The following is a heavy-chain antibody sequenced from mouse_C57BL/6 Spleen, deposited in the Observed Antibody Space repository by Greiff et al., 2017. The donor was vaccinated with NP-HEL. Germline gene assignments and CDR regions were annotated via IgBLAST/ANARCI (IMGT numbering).Heavy chain of an antibody. J-gene: IGHJ2*01. V-gene: IGHV3-1*01. CDR1: GYSITSGYD. D-gene: IGHD2-3*01. CDR2: ISYSGST. CDR3: ASGLLYFDY. Sequence: EVQLQQSGPGMVKPSQSLSLTCTVTGYSITSGYDWHWIRHFPGNKLEWMGYISYSGSTNYNPSLKSRISITHDTSKNHFFLKLNSVTTEDTATYYCASGLLYFDYWGQGTTLTVSS.